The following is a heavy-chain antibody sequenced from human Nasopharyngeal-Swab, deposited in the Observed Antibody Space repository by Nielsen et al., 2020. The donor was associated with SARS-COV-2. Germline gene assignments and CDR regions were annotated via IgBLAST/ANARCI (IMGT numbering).Heavy chain of an antibody. CDR2: TYYRSKWYN. D-gene: IGHD4-17*01. CDR1: GDSVPSSSAA. CDR3: ARARGAYGDYYYYYYTDV. V-gene: IGHV6-1*01. J-gene: IGHJ6*03. Sequence: SHTLSLTCAISGDSVPSSSAAWNWIRQSPSRGLEWLGRTYYRSKWYNDYAVSVKSRITINPDTSKNQFSLHLNSVTDEDTAVYYCARARGAYGDYYYYYYTDVWGKGTTVTVSS.